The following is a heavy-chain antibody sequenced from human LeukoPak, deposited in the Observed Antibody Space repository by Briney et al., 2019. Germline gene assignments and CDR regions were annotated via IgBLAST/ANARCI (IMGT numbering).Heavy chain of an antibody. CDR1: GGSISGSSNY. CDR3: VKSGGYGLIDY. V-gene: IGHV4-39*01. D-gene: IGHD6-19*01. J-gene: IGHJ4*02. CDR2: IYYTGST. Sequence: SETLSLTCSVSGGSISGSSNYLGWIRQPPGKGLEWIGNIYYTGSTYYNASLQSRVTISIDMSKNQFSLRLSSVTAADTAMYYCVKSGGYGLIDYWGQGTLVTVSS.